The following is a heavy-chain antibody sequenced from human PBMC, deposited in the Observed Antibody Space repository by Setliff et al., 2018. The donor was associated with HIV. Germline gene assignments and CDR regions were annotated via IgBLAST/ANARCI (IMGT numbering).Heavy chain of an antibody. J-gene: IGHJ4*02. CDR1: GFTFRTYG. V-gene: IGHV3-33*05. CDR2: ISYGGDNE. CDR3: ARGTVITYFYDSSGSFDY. Sequence: PGGSLRLSCAASGFTFRTYGMHWVRQAPGKGLEWVAFISYGGDNEYYADSVKGRFTISRDNSKKQFSLRLTSVTAADTAVYYCARGTVITYFYDSSGSFDYWGQGTLVTVSS. D-gene: IGHD3-22*01.